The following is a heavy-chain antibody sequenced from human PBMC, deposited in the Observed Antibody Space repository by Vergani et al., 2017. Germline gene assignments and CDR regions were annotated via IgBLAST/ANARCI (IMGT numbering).Heavy chain of an antibody. D-gene: IGHD2-8*02. CDR3: VRTEDCTGIACKTRFHS. CDR1: GFSFNTCW. J-gene: IGHJ5*01. Sequence: EVQLVESGGGSVQSGGSLRLSCVASGFSFNTCWMHWVRQVPGKGLMWVARIDEYGNRATYGDSGTGRFTISRDNAKNTVFLQMNNLRADDAGVYYCVRTEDCTGIACKTRFHSSVQGALVTVSS. CDR2: IDEYGNRA. V-gene: IGHV3-74*03.